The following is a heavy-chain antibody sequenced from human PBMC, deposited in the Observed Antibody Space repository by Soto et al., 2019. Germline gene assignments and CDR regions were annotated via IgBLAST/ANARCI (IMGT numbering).Heavy chain of an antibody. CDR3: ARGRERWLKSGPFDF. J-gene: IGHJ5*01. Sequence: QVQVQQWGAGLLKPSETLSLICAVYGESFSGYFWSWIRQSPGKGPEWTGEVNHGGRTNYNPSLESRVIISVDTSKKQFVLQMISVTAADTAVYYCARGRERWLKSGPFDFWGQGSLVAVSS. CDR1: GESFSGYF. V-gene: IGHV4-34*02. CDR2: VNHGGRT. D-gene: IGHD6-19*01.